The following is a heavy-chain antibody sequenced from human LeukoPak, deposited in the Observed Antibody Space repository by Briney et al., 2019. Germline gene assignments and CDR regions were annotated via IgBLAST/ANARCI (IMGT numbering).Heavy chain of an antibody. CDR2: INPNRGGS. D-gene: IGHD6-19*01. Sequence: RASVTVSCKASGYTFTGYSMLWLRQAPGQGLEWMGWINPNRGGSNYPQKFQGRVTMTRDTSISTAYMELSRLRSDDTAVHYCARARRHSSGWLRYYFDYWGQGTLVTVSS. J-gene: IGHJ4*02. V-gene: IGHV1-2*02. CDR3: ARARRHSSGWLRYYFDY. CDR1: GYTFTGYS.